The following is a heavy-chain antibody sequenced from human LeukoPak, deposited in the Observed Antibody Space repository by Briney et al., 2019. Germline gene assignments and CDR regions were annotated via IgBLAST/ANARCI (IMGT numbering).Heavy chain of an antibody. CDR3: ARGVDTTPRFDH. CDR1: GFTFSSYN. Sequence: GGSLRLSCEASGFTFSSYNMNWVRQAPGKGLEWVSYITTRGTTIYYADSVKGRFTVSRDNAKNTLYLQMNSLRDEDTAVYYCARGVDTTPRFDHWGQGTLVTVSS. V-gene: IGHV3-48*02. D-gene: IGHD4-17*01. CDR2: ITTRGTTI. J-gene: IGHJ4*02.